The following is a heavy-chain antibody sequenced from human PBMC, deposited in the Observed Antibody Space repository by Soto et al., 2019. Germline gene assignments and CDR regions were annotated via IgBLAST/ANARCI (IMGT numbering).Heavy chain of an antibody. CDR3: ARDQHLTDYGVDY. D-gene: IGHD4-17*01. V-gene: IGHV4-38-2*02. CDR1: GYSLSSGYY. CDR2: IYHSGST. J-gene: IGHJ4*02. Sequence: PSETLSLTCAVSGYSLSSGYYWGWIRQPPGKGLELIGSIYHSGSTYYNPSLKSRFTISVEPSKNQFSLKLSSVTAADTAVYYCARDQHLTDYGVDYWGQGTLVTVSS.